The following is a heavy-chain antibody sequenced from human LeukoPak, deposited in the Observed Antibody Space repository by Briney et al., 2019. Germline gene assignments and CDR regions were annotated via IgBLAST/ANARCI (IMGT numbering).Heavy chain of an antibody. CDR3: ARNGYCSSTSCFFDY. CDR2: FDPEDGET. D-gene: IGHD2-2*03. CDR1: GYTLTELS. J-gene: IGHJ4*02. V-gene: IGHV1-24*01. Sequence: ASVKVSCKVSGYTLTELSMHWVRQAPGKGLEWMGGFDPEDGETIYAQKFQGRVTMTEDTSTDTAYMELSSLRSEDTAVYYCARNGYCSSTSCFFDYWGQGTLVTVSS.